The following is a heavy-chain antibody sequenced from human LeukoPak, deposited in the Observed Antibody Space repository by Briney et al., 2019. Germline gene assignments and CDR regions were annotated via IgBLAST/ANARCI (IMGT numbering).Heavy chain of an antibody. V-gene: IGHV4-39*01. D-gene: IGHD1-26*01. CDR3: ARLGSGSYYSWFDP. J-gene: IGHJ5*02. CDR2: IYYSGST. Sequence: SESLSLTCTVSGGSISSSSYDWGWIREPPGKGLEGIGSIYYSGSTYYNPSLKSRFTISVDTSKNQFSLKLSSVTAADTAVYYSARLGSGSYYSWFDPWGQGTMVTVSS. CDR1: GGSISSSSYD.